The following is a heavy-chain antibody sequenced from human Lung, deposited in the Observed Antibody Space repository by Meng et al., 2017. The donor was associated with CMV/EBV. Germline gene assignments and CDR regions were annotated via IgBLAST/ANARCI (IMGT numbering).Heavy chain of an antibody. CDR1: GGTFSSYA. V-gene: IGHV1-69*05. CDR2: IIPIFGTA. Sequence: SVKVSCKASGGTFSSYAISWVRQAPGQGLEWMGGIIPIFGTANYAQKFHGRVTITTDESTRTAYMGLSCLRSEDTDVYYCASKAGVVQVAMPVYYYYGIDVWGQGTTVTVSS. J-gene: IGHJ6*01. D-gene: IGHD2-2*01. CDR3: ASKAGVVQVAMPVYYYYGIDV.